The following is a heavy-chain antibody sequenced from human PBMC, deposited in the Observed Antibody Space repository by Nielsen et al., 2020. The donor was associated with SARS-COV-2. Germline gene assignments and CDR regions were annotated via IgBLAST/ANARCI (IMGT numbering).Heavy chain of an antibody. V-gene: IGHV1-18*01. CDR2: ISAYNGNT. CDR1: GYTFTSYG. D-gene: IGHD3-16*02. J-gene: IGHJ4*02. Sequence: ASVKVSYKASGYTFTSYGISWVRQAPGQGLEWMGWISAYNGNTNYAQKLQGRVTMTTDTSTSTAYMELRSLRSDDTAVYYCARDQRMITFGGVIVSLDYWGQGTLVTVSS. CDR3: ARDQRMITFGGVIVSLDY.